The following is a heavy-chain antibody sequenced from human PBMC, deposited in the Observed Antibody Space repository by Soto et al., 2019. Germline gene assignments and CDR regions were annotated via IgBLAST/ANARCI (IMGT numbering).Heavy chain of an antibody. J-gene: IGHJ5*02. CDR1: GVTFSSYA. CDR2: IIPIFGTA. Sequence: ASVKVSFKASGVTFSSYAISWVRQAPGQVLEWMGGIIPIFGTANYAQKFQGRVTITADESTSTAYMGLSSLRSEETAVYYCAREGSRSWFWFAPWGPGTLVTVSS. CDR3: AREGSRSWFWFAP. V-gene: IGHV1-69*13. D-gene: IGHD6-13*01.